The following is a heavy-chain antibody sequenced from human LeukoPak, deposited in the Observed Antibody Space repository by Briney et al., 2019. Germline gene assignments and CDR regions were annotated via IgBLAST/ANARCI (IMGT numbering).Heavy chain of an antibody. CDR3: ARFDYDVLTGYPDAFDI. CDR2: ISVYNGYI. D-gene: IGHD3-9*01. J-gene: IGHJ3*02. Sequence: ASVTVSCKASGYTFSSYGISWVRQAPGQGLEWMGRISVYNGYINYARKFQGRVTLTTDTATSTAYMELRSLRPDDTAVYYCARFDYDVLTGYPDAFDIWGQGTRVVVSS. CDR1: GYTFSSYG. V-gene: IGHV1-18*01.